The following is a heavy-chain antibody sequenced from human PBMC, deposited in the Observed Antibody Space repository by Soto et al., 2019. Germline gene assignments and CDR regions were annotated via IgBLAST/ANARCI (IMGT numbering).Heavy chain of an antibody. J-gene: IGHJ4*02. D-gene: IGHD3-22*01. CDR1: GFTFSSYA. Sequence: VQLLESGGGLVQPGGSLRLSCAASGFTFSSYAMSWVRQAPGKGLEWVSAISGSGGSTYYADSVKGRFTISRDNSKNTLYLQMNSLRAEDTAVYYCAKIYYYDSSGYVLGEPFDYWGQGTLVTVSS. V-gene: IGHV3-23*01. CDR3: AKIYYYDSSGYVLGEPFDY. CDR2: ISGSGGST.